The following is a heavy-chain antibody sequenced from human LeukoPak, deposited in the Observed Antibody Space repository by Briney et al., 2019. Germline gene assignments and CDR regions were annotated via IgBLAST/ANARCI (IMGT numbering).Heavy chain of an antibody. CDR1: GFTVSSNY. J-gene: IGHJ6*04. Sequence: GGSLRLSCAASGFTVSSNYMSWVRQAPGKGLEWVSVIYSGGSTYYADSVKGRFTISRDNSKNTLYLQMNSLRAEDTAVYYCASTIFGAVIGLMDVWGKGTTVTVSS. V-gene: IGHV3-53*01. CDR2: IYSGGST. D-gene: IGHD3-3*01. CDR3: ASTIFGAVIGLMDV.